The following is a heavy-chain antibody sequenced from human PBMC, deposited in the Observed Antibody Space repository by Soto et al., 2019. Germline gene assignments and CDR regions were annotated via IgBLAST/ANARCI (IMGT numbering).Heavy chain of an antibody. CDR3: AKVRLRYFDWLPDY. D-gene: IGHD3-9*01. J-gene: IGHJ4*02. Sequence: GGSLRLSCAASGFTFSSYGMHWVRQAPGKGLEWVAVISYDGSNKYYADSVKGRFTISRDNSKNTLYLQMNSLRAEDTAVYYCAKVRLRYFDWLPDYWGQGTLVTVSS. CDR2: ISYDGSNK. V-gene: IGHV3-30*18. CDR1: GFTFSSYG.